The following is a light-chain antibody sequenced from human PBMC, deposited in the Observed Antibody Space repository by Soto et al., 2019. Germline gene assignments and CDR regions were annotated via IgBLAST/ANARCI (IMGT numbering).Light chain of an antibody. CDR1: QDISNY. V-gene: IGKV1-33*01. CDR2: DAS. CDR3: QQF. J-gene: IGKJ2*01. Sequence: DIQMTQSPSSLSASVGDRVTITCQASQDISNYLNWYQQKPGKAPKLLIYDASNSETGVPSRFSGSGSGTDFTFTISSLQPEDIATYYCQQFFGQGTKLEIK.